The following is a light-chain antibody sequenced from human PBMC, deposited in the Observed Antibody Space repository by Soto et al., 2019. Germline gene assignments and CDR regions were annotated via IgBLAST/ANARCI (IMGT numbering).Light chain of an antibody. J-gene: IGKJ2*01. CDR1: QSVSSN. CDR2: GAS. Sequence: EIVMTQSPATVSVSPGERATLSCRASQSVSSNLAWYQQKPGQAPRLLIYGASTRATGIPARFSGNGSGTEVTLTISSLQSEDFAVDYCQQYDNWWRTFGQGTKLEIK. CDR3: QQYDNWWRT. V-gene: IGKV3-15*01.